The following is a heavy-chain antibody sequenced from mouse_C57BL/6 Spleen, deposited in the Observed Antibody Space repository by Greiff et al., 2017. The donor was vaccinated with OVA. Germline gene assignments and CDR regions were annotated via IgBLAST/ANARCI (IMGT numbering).Heavy chain of an antibody. CDR2: INPNNGGT. V-gene: IGHV1-18*01. CDR3: ARRRKGDWYFDV. J-gene: IGHJ1*03. CDR1: GYTFTDYN. Sequence: VQLKESGPELVKPGASVKIPCKASGYTFTDYNMDWVKQSHGKSLEWIGDINPNNGGTIYNQKFKGKATLTVDKSSSTAYMELRSLTSEDTAVYYCARRRKGDWYFDVWGTGTTVTVSS.